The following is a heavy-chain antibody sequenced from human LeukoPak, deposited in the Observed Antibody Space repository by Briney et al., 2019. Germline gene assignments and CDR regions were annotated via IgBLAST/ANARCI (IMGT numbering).Heavy chain of an antibody. CDR3: AKRWSGYHSSEV. CDR1: GFTFSSYS. D-gene: IGHD3-3*01. J-gene: IGHJ4*02. Sequence: GGSLRLSCAASGFTFSSYSMNWVRQAPGKGLEWVSSISSSSNYIYYADSVKGRFTISRDNAKNSLYLQMNSLRAEDTAVYYCAKRWSGYHSSEVWGQGTLVTVSS. CDR2: ISSSSNYI. V-gene: IGHV3-21*01.